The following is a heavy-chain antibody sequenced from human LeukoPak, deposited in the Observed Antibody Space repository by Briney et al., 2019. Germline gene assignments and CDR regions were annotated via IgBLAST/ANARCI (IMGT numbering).Heavy chain of an antibody. CDR2: IIPILGIA. J-gene: IGHJ4*02. V-gene: IGHV1-69*04. Sequence: GASVKVSCKASGGTFSSYAISWVRQAPGQGLEWMGRIIPILGIANYAQKFQGRVTMTTDTSTSTAYMELRSLRSDDTAVYYCARVTIGYFDYWGQGTLVTVSS. D-gene: IGHD5-24*01. CDR1: GGTFSSYA. CDR3: ARVTIGYFDY.